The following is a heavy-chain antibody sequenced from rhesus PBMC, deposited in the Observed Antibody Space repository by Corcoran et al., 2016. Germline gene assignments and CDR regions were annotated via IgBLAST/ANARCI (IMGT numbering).Heavy chain of an antibody. CDR2: IIPLVGIT. V-gene: IGHV1-198*02. Sequence: QVQLVQSGAEVKKPGASVKVSCKASGFTFGSYAISWVRQAPGQGLEWMGVIIPLVGITNSAEKFQGRVTITADVSTSTAYMELSSLRSEDTAVYYCAGEGHSGSWTFDYWGQGVLVTVSS. CDR1: GFTFGSYA. CDR3: AGEGHSGSWTFDY. J-gene: IGHJ4*01. D-gene: IGHD6-25*01.